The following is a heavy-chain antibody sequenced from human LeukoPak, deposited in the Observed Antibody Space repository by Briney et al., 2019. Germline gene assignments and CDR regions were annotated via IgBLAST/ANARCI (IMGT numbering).Heavy chain of an antibody. Sequence: GGSLRLSCAASGFTFSDYYMSWIRQAPGRGLECVSYISSSGNTTYHADSVRGRFTISRDNSKNTLYLQMNRLRVEDAAVYYCARAPVTSCRGAFCYPFDYWGQGTLVTVSS. CDR1: GFTFSDYY. J-gene: IGHJ4*02. CDR2: ISSSGNTT. D-gene: IGHD2-15*01. V-gene: IGHV3-11*01. CDR3: ARAPVTSCRGAFCYPFDY.